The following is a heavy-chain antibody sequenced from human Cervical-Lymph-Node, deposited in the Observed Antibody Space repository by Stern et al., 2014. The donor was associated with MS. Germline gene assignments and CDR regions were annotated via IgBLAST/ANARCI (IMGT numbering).Heavy chain of an antibody. J-gene: IGHJ4*02. Sequence: QVQLVQSGAEVKKPGSSGKVSCKASGGPFSSYAISWVRQAPGQGLEWMGGIIPIFGTANYAQKFQGRVTITADESTSTAYMELSSLRSEDTAVYYCARDRWDGGNLFDYWGQGTLVTVSS. V-gene: IGHV1-69*01. CDR2: IIPIFGTA. CDR1: GGPFSSYA. D-gene: IGHD4-23*01. CDR3: ARDRWDGGNLFDY.